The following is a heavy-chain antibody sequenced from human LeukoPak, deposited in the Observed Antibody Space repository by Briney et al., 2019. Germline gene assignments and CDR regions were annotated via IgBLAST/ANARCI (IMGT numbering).Heavy chain of an antibody. CDR1: GFTFSSYE. D-gene: IGHD5-18*01. V-gene: IGHV3-48*03. Sequence: GGSLRLSCAASGFTFSSYEMNWVRQAPGKGLEWVSYISSGGDTIHYADSVKGRFTISRDNAKNSLYLQMNSLRAEDTAVYYCVRDAGTRLRYSYGYGDYWGQGILVTVSS. CDR3: VRDAGTRLRYSYGYGDY. J-gene: IGHJ4*02. CDR2: ISSGGDTI.